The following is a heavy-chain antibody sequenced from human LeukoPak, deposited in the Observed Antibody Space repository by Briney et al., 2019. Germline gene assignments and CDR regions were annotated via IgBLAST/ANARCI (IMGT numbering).Heavy chain of an antibody. Sequence: GGSLRLSCAASGFTFSSYSMNWVRQAPGKGLDWVSSISSSSSYIYYADSVKGRFTISRDNAKNSLYLQMNSLRAEDTAVYYCARDRIVATTMFDPWGQGTLVTVSS. CDR2: ISSSSSYI. CDR1: GFTFSSYS. D-gene: IGHD5-12*01. CDR3: ARDRIVATTMFDP. V-gene: IGHV3-21*01. J-gene: IGHJ5*02.